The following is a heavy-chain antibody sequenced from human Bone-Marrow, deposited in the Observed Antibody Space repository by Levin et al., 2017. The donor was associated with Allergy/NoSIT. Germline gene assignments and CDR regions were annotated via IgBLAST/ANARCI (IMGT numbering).Heavy chain of an antibody. D-gene: IGHD6-13*01. CDR3: ARADPAAGQYDYYDYGMDV. J-gene: IGHJ6*02. CDR1: GYTFTSYG. CDR2: ISAYNGNT. V-gene: IGHV1-18*01. Sequence: ASVKVSCKASGYTFTSYGISWVRQAPGQGLEWMGWISAYNGNTNYAQKLQGRVTMTTDTSTSTAYMELRSLRSDDTAVYYCARADPAAGQYDYYDYGMDVWGQGTTVTVSS.